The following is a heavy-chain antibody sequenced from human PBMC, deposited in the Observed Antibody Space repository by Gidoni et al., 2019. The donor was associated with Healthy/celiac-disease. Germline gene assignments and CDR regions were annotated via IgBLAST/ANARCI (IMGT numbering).Heavy chain of an antibody. CDR1: GFTFSSYG. V-gene: IGHV3-33*01. Sequence: QVQLVESGGGVVQPGRSLRLSCAASGFTFSSYGMHWVRQAPGKGLEWVAVIWYDGSNKYYADNSKNTLYLQMNSLRAEDTAVYYCARDRFSGLRTPFPDYWGQGTLVTVSS. D-gene: IGHD5-12*01. CDR2: IWYDGSNK. CDR3: ARDRFSGLRTPFPDY. J-gene: IGHJ4*02.